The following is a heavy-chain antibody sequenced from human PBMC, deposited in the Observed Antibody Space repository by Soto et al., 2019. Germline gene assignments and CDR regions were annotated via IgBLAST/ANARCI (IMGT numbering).Heavy chain of an antibody. CDR3: GRSPQPRYTADPYAVDV. CDR1: GGTFSSSG. D-gene: IGHD3-16*02. Sequence: QVHLVQSGTEVKKPGSSVKVSCKASGGTFSSSGFSWVRQAPGQGLEWMGMIVPSLDTTNYAQKFQARVTITADEVTSTAYMELRSLRSEDTAVYYCGRSPQPRYTADPYAVDVWGQGTRVIGSS. V-gene: IGHV1-69*11. J-gene: IGHJ6*01. CDR2: IVPSLDTT.